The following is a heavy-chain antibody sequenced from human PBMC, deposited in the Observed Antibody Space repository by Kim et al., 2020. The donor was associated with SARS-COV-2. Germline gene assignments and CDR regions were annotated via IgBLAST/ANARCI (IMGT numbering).Heavy chain of an antibody. CDR2: IYPGDSDT. CDR3: ARLGTAYYGMDV. D-gene: IGHD2-21*02. Sequence: GASLKISCKGSGYTFTTYWIGWVRQMSGKGLELMGIIYPGDSDTRYSPSFQGQVSISADKSTTTAYLQWHSLKASDTAIYYCARLGTAYYGMDVWGPGTTVTVSS. V-gene: IGHV5-51*01. CDR1: GYTFTTYW. J-gene: IGHJ6*02.